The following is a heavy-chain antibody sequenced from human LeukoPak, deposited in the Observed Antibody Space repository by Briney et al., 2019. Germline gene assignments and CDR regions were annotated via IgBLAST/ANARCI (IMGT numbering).Heavy chain of an antibody. V-gene: IGHV4-59*08. CDR2: IYYSGST. CDR1: GGSISSYY. D-gene: IGHD2-2*01. J-gene: IGHJ3*02. CDR3: ASGVVVPAAKYAFDI. Sequence: SETLSLTCTVSGGSISSYYWSWIRQPPGKGLEWIGYIYYSGSTNYNPSLKSRVTISVDTSKNQFSLKLSTVTAADTAVYYCASGVVVPAAKYAFDIWGQGTMVTVSS.